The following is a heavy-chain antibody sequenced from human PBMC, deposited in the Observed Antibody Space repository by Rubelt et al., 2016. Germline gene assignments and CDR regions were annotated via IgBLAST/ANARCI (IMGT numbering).Heavy chain of an antibody. Sequence: QKFQGRVTITRDTSASTAYMELSSLRSEDTAVYYCARDHYPTRRLLTLDPFDYWGQGTLVTVSS. D-gene: IGHD3-22*01. CDR3: ARDHYPTRRLLTLDPFDY. J-gene: IGHJ4*02. V-gene: IGHV1-3*01.